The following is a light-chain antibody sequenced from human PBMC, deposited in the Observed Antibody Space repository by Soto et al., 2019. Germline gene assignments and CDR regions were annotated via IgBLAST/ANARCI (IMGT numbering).Light chain of an antibody. Sequence: QSVLTQPASVSGSPGQSITISCTGTSSDVGGYDYVSWYQQHPGKAPKLMIYDVTNRPSGVSTRFSASKSGNTASLTISGLQAEDEADYYCCSFSSITTRRFGGGTKLTVL. J-gene: IGLJ2*01. V-gene: IGLV2-14*03. CDR1: SSDVGGYDY. CDR3: CSFSSITTRR. CDR2: DVT.